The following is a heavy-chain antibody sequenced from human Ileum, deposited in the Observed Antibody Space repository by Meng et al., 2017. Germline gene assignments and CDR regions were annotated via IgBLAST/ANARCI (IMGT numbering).Heavy chain of an antibody. V-gene: IGHV6-1*01. Sequence: VTLQRSGPGPGKPSRTLSLTWAVSGGSVSSNIAAWNWIRQSPLRGLEWLGRTYYRSKWYSEYAVSVKSRISITPDTSKNQFSLQMNSVTPEDTAVYYCASGSGSLDYWGPGTLVTVSS. CDR3: ASGSGSLDY. J-gene: IGHJ4*02. D-gene: IGHD3-3*01. CDR2: TYYRSKWYS. CDR1: GGSVSSNIAA.